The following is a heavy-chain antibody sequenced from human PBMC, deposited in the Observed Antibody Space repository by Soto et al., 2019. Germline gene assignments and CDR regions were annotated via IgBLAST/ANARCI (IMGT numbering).Heavy chain of an antibody. CDR1: GGSLTSYY. V-gene: IGHV4-59*08. CDR3: ARRIVSPETFDY. Sequence: QVQLQESGPGLVKPSETLYLTCTVSGGSLTSYYCSWIRQPPGKGLEWIGFVYYTGIARYNPSLKSRVTISVDTSKHQFCLKLTSVTAADTAIYYCARRIVSPETFDYWGQGTLVTVYS. J-gene: IGHJ4*02. D-gene: IGHD2-15*01. CDR2: VYYTGIA.